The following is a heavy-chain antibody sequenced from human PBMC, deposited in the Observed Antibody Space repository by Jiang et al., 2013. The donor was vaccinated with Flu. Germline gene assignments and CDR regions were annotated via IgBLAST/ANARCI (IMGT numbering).Heavy chain of an antibody. CDR2: ISTSGNYT. Sequence: VQLLESGGGLVKPGGSLRLSCATSGFTFSDYYMNWIRQAPGKGLEWVSYISTSGNYTNSADSVKGRFTISRDNAKNSLYLLMNSLRAEDTAVYYCARRYCSGGSCYPMTFDSWGQGTLVTVSS. V-gene: IGHV3-11*03. CDR1: GFTFSDYY. J-gene: IGHJ4*02. D-gene: IGHD2-15*01. CDR3: ARRYCSGGSCYPMTFDS.